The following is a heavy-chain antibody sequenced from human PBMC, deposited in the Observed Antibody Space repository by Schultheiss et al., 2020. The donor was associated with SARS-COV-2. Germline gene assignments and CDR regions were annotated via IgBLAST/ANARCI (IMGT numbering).Heavy chain of an antibody. D-gene: IGHD4-11*01. CDR1: GGSISSYY. CDR2: IYYSGST. V-gene: IGHV4-59*08. J-gene: IGHJ4*02. CDR3: ARHPHYSHRFDY. Sequence: SETLSLTCTVSGGSISSYYWSWIRQPPGKGLEWIGYIYYSGSTNYNPSLKSRVTISVDTSKNQFSLKLSSVTAADTAVYYCARHPHYSHRFDYWGQGTLVTVSS.